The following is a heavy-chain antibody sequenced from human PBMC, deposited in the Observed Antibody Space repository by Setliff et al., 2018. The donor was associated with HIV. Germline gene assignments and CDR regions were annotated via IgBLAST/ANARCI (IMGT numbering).Heavy chain of an antibody. Sequence: ASVKVSCKASGYNFFSYGISWVRQAPGQGLEWMGWISTFDGNTDYAQKFQGRVTMTRDTSTSTVYMELSSLRSEDTAVYYCARDPAPSSSASYFQHWGQGTPVTVSS. CDR1: GYNFFSYG. V-gene: IGHV1-18*01. CDR2: ISTFDGNT. J-gene: IGHJ1*01. D-gene: IGHD6-6*01. CDR3: ARDPAPSSSASYFQH.